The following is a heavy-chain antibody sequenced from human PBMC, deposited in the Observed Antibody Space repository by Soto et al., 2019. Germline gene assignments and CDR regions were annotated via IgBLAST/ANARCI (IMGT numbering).Heavy chain of an antibody. D-gene: IGHD3-22*01. V-gene: IGHV4-34*01. CDR2: INHSGST. J-gene: IGHJ4*02. CDR1: GGSFSGYY. CDR3: ASIFYDSSGYCFDY. Sequence: SETLSLTCAVYGGSFSGYYWSWIRQPPGKGLEWIGEINHSGSTNYNPSPKSRVTISVDTSKNQFSLKLSSVTAADTAVYYCASIFYDSSGYCFDYWGQGTLVTVSS.